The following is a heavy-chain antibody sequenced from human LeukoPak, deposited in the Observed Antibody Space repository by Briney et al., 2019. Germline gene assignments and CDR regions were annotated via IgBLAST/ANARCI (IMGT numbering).Heavy chain of an antibody. D-gene: IGHD2-21*02. CDR3: ARDGGDHTD. J-gene: IGHJ4*02. V-gene: IGHV3-23*01. Sequence: PGGSLRLSCAASGFTFSNYDMNWVRQAPGMGLEWVSTISRSAGSTYYADSAKGRFTISRDNAKNSLYLQMNSLRAEDTAVYYCARDGGDHTDWGQGTLVTVSS. CDR2: ISRSAGST. CDR1: GFTFSNYD.